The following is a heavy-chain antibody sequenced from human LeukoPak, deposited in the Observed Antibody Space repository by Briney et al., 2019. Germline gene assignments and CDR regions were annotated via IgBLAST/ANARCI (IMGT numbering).Heavy chain of an antibody. D-gene: IGHD6-13*01. Sequence: GGSPRLSCAASGFTFDDYAMHWVRQAPGKGLEWVSGISWNSGSIGYADSVKGRFTISRDNAKNSLYLQMNSLRAEDTAVYYCAREVGSSWRGIDYWGQGTLVTVSS. CDR3: AREVGSSWRGIDY. V-gene: IGHV3-9*01. CDR1: GFTFDDYA. J-gene: IGHJ4*02. CDR2: ISWNSGSI.